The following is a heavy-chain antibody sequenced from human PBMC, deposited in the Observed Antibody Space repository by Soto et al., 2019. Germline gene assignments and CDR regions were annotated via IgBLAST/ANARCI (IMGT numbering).Heavy chain of an antibody. Sequence: GGSLRLSCSASGFSFGDYAMGWFRQAPGEGLEWVGFIRSKAYGGTTEYAASVEGRFTISRDDSRRVAYLQMKTLESEDTAVYFCARAPIYSASFLPIEFDSWGPGTLVTVSS. CDR2: IRSKAYGGTT. V-gene: IGHV3-49*03. CDR3: ARAPIYSASFLPIEFDS. J-gene: IGHJ4*02. CDR1: GFSFGDYA. D-gene: IGHD1-26*01.